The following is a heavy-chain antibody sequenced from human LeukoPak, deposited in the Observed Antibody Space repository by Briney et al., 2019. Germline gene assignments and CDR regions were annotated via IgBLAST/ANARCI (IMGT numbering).Heavy chain of an antibody. Sequence: ASVTVSCTASGYTFTSYDINWVRQAAGQGGEGMGWMNPNSGNTGYAQKFQGRVTMTRTTSISTAYMELSSLRSEDTAVYYCARGKEYYDFWSGYYVGDPKQDYFDYWGQGTLVTVSS. J-gene: IGHJ4*02. CDR2: MNPNSGNT. D-gene: IGHD3-3*01. CDR1: GYTFTSYD. CDR3: ARGKEYYDFWSGYYVGDPKQDYFDY. V-gene: IGHV1-8*01.